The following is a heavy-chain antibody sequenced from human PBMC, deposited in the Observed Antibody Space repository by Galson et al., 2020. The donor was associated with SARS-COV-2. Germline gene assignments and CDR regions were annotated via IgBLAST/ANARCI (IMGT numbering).Heavy chain of an antibody. CDR2: ISGSGGNT. CDR1: GFTFFNYA. Sequence: GESLKISCAASGFTFFNYAMSWVRQAPGKGLEWVSGISGSGGNTYYLDSVKGRFTISRDNSKNTLYLQMNSLRAEDTALYYCAKDVLSGQPDWYFDLWGRGTLVTVSS. J-gene: IGHJ2*01. V-gene: IGHV3-23*01. CDR3: AKDVLSGQPDWYFDL.